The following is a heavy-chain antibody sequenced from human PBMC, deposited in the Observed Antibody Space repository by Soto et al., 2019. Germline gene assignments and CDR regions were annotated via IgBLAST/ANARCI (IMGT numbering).Heavy chain of an antibody. CDR1: GFTFSSYA. J-gene: IGHJ4*02. CDR2: ISGSGGST. V-gene: IGHV3-23*01. Sequence: GGSLRLSCAASGFTFSSYAMSWVRQAPGKGLEWVSAISGSGGSTYYADSVKGRFTISRDNSKNTLYRQMNSLRAEDTVVYYCAKDRSSSSPLFDYWGQGTLVTVSS. CDR3: AKDRSSSSPLFDY. D-gene: IGHD6-6*01.